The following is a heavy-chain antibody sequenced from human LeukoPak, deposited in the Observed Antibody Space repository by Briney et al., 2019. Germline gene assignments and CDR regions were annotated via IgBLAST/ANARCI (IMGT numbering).Heavy chain of an antibody. CDR1: GGSISSSSYY. CDR2: IYYSGST. CDR3: ARDGEQLWIQNINWFDP. J-gene: IGHJ5*02. Sequence: KPSETLSLTCTVSGGSISSSSYYWGWIRQPPGKGLEWIGSIYYSGSTYYNPSLKSRVTISVDTSKNQFSLKLSSVTAADTAVYYCARDGEQLWIQNINWFDPWGQGTLVTVSS. V-gene: IGHV4-39*07. D-gene: IGHD5-18*01.